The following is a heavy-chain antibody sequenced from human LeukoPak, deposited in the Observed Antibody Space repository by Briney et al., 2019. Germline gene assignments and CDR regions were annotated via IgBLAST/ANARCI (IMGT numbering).Heavy chain of an antibody. V-gene: IGHV3-23*01. Sequence: GGSLRLSCAASGFNFSSYAMSWVRQGPGKGLEWVSALSGSGGSTYYADSVKGRFTISRDNSKNTLYLQMNSLRAEDTAVYYCAKELWFGNYFDYWGQGTLVTVSS. CDR3: AKELWFGNYFDY. J-gene: IGHJ4*02. D-gene: IGHD5-18*01. CDR2: LSGSGGST. CDR1: GFNFSSYA.